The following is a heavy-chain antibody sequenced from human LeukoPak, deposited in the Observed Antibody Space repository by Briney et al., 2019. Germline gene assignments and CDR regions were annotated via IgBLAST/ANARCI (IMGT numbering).Heavy chain of an antibody. CDR1: GFTFSRST. D-gene: IGHD3-10*01. CDR3: ARDSGDGSGTYYPYGMDV. Sequence: GGSLRLSCAVSGFTFSRSTMNWVRQAPGKGLEWVSSISRSSIYIYYADSVKGRFTASRDNAENSLSLQMNSLRAEDTAVYYCARDSGDGSGTYYPYGMDVWGQGTTVTVSS. CDR2: ISRSSIYI. V-gene: IGHV3-21*01. J-gene: IGHJ6*02.